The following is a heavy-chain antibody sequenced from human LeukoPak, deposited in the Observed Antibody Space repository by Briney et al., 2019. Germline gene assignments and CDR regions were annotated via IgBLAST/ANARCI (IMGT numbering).Heavy chain of an antibody. CDR3: ARWSYDILTGYSIDY. D-gene: IGHD3-9*01. V-gene: IGHV3-21*01. CDR2: ISSSSSYI. Sequence: GGSLRLSCAASGFTFSRYSMNWVRQAPGKGLEWVSSISSSSSYIYYADSVKGRFTISRDNAKNSLYLQMNSLRAEDTAVYYCARWSYDILTGYSIDYWGQGTLVTVSS. J-gene: IGHJ4*02. CDR1: GFTFSRYS.